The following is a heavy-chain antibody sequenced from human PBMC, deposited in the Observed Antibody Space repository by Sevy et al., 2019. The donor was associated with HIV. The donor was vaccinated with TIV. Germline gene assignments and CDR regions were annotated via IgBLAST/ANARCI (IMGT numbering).Heavy chain of an antibody. CDR3: ARHWPGEDIVVEVAALAFDM. CDR2: IYPGDSDT. V-gene: IGHV5-51*01. J-gene: IGHJ3*02. D-gene: IGHD2-15*01. CDR1: GYSFTSYW. Sequence: GESLKISCKGSGYSFTSYWIGWVRQMPGKGLEWMGIIYPGDSDTRNSPSFQGQVTISADKSISTAYLQWSSLKASDTAMYYWARHWPGEDIVVEVAALAFDMWGQGTMVTVSS.